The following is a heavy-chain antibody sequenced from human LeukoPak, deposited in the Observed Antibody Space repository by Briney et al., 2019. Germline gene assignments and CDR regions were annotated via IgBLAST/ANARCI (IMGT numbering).Heavy chain of an antibody. V-gene: IGHV1-8*01. D-gene: IGHD2-2*01. CDR2: MNPNSGNT. CDR1: GYTFTSYD. Sequence: GASVKVSCKASGYTFTSYDINWVRQATGQELEWMGWMNPNSGNTGYAQKFQGRVTMTRNTSISTAYMELSSLRSEDTAVYYCARAGDIVVVPDNWFDPWGQGTLVTVSS. J-gene: IGHJ5*02. CDR3: ARAGDIVVVPDNWFDP.